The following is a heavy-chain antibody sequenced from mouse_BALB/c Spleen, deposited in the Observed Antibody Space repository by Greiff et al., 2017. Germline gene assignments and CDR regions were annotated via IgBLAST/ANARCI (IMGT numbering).Heavy chain of an antibody. Sequence: VKVVESGPELVRPGVSVKISCKGSGYTFTDYAMHWVKQSHAKSLEWIGVISTYSGNTNYNQKFKGKATMTVDKSSSTAYMELARLTSEDSAIYYCARDYGSNHWYFDVWGAGTTVTVSS. CDR3: ARDYGSNHWYFDV. CDR1: GYTFTDYA. J-gene: IGHJ1*01. CDR2: ISTYSGNT. D-gene: IGHD1-1*01. V-gene: IGHV1-67*01.